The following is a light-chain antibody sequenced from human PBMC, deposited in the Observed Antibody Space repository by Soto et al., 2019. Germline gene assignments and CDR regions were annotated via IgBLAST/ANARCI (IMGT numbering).Light chain of an antibody. J-gene: IGKJ4*01. CDR2: SAS. Sequence: DIQMTQSPSSLSASVGDRVTITCRTSQSISTYLSWFQQKPGEAPRLLMYSASSLPSGVPSRFIGSGSGTDFTHTISSLQPEDFATYYCQQNYSPPLSFGGGTKVEV. CDR1: QSISTY. CDR3: QQNYSPPLS. V-gene: IGKV1-39*01.